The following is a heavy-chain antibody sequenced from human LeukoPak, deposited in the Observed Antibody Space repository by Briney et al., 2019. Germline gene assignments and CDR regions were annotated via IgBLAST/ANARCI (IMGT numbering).Heavy chain of an antibody. J-gene: IGHJ4*02. V-gene: IGHV3-48*02. D-gene: IGHD1-26*01. CDR3: ARGEV. CDR2: ISSSGTTM. CDR1: GFTFGDYT. Sequence: SGGSLRLSCAASGFTFGDYTMNWVRQAPGKGLEWVSYISSSGTTMFYADSVKGRFTISRDNAKNSLFLQMNSLRDEDTAVYYCARGEVWGQGTLVTVSS.